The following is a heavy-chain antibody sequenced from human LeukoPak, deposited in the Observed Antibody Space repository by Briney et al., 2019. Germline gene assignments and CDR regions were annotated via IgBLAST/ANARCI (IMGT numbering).Heavy chain of an antibody. CDR2: INAGNGNT. D-gene: IGHD3-22*01. Sequence: ASVKVSCKASGYTFTSYAMHWVRQAPGQRLEWMGWINAGNGNTKYSQKFQGRVTITRDTSASTAYMELSSLRSEDTAVYYCATLRGDSSGYYGGLQYAFDIWGQGTMVTVSS. CDR3: ATLRGDSSGYYGGLQYAFDI. V-gene: IGHV1-3*01. CDR1: GYTFTSYA. J-gene: IGHJ3*02.